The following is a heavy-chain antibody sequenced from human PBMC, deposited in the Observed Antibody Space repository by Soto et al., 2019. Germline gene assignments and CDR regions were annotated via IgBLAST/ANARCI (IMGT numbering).Heavy chain of an antibody. D-gene: IGHD3-3*01. V-gene: IGHV1-18*04. CDR3: ARDFRRGGYYPSNWFDP. Sequence: ASVKVSCKASGYTFTSYGISWVRQAPGQGLEWMGWISAYNGNTNYAQKLQGRVTMTTDTSTSTAYMELRSLRSDDTAVYYCARDFRRGGYYPSNWFDPWGLGTLVTVSS. J-gene: IGHJ5*02. CDR2: ISAYNGNT. CDR1: GYTFTSYG.